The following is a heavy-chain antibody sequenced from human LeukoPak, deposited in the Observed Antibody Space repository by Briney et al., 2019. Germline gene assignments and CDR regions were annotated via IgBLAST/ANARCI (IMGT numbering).Heavy chain of an antibody. CDR1: GDTFTSYD. V-gene: IGHV1-8*03. D-gene: IGHD3-22*01. Sequence: GASVKVSCKASGDTFTSYDINWVRQASGQGLEWMGWMNPKSGNTGYAQKFQGRVTITRNTSISTGYMELSSLRSEDTAVYYCARVRGYTLVDWGQGTLVTVSS. CDR3: ARVRGYTLVD. J-gene: IGHJ4*02. CDR2: MNPKSGNT.